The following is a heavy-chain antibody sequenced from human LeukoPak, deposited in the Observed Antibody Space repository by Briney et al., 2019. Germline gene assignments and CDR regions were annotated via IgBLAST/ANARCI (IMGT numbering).Heavy chain of an antibody. V-gene: IGHV3-23*01. Sequence: GGSLRLSCAASGFTFSSYAMSWVRQAPGKRLEWVSAISGSGGSTYYADSVKGRFTVSRDNAKRSLYLQIESLRDDDTAVYHCALSSIHKDYYFGMDVWGQGTTVTVSS. J-gene: IGHJ6*02. CDR1: GFTFSSYA. D-gene: IGHD2-2*01. CDR2: ISGSGGST. CDR3: ALSSIHKDYYFGMDV.